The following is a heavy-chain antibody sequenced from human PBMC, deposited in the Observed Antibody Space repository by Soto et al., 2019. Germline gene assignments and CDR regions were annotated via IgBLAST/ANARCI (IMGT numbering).Heavy chain of an antibody. CDR1: GGTLSDHG. D-gene: IGHD3-10*01. CDR3: ARGVYGSGNYYTGPSAFNI. J-gene: IGHJ3*02. Sequence: QVQLEQSGAEVKKPGSSVKVSCKASGGTLSDHGVAWLRQAPGQGLEWMGGTIPVFNTAKYAQKFQGRVTVTADKFTNRAYMALGSLRSEDTAFYFCARGVYGSGNYYTGPSAFNIWGQGTMVIVSS. CDR2: TIPVFNTA. V-gene: IGHV1-69*06.